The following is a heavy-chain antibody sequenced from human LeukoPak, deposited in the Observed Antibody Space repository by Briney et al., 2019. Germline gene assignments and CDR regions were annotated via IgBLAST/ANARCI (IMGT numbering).Heavy chain of an antibody. J-gene: IGHJ4*02. D-gene: IGHD3-22*01. Sequence: GRSLRLSCAASGFTFSSYAMHWVRQAPGKGLEWVAVISYDGSNKYYADSVKGRFTISRDNSKNTLYLQMNSLRAEDTAVYYCAGPDSSGYYWWENFFYYWGQGTLVTVSS. CDR1: GFTFSSYA. CDR2: ISYDGSNK. CDR3: AGPDSSGYYWWENFFYY. V-gene: IGHV3-30*03.